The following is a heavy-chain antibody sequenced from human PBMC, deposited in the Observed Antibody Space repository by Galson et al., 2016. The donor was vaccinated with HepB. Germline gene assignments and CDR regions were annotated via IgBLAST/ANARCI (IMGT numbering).Heavy chain of an antibody. CDR1: GSIFTTYA. CDR3: ARGGTPSGLDI. Sequence: SLRLSCAPSGSIFTTYAMNWVRQAPGKGLEWISYIDNSGGAIYYTDSVRSRFTISRDNAKNTLYLQMNSLRDEDTALYYCARGGTPSGLDIWGQGTMVTVSS. V-gene: IGHV3-48*02. J-gene: IGHJ3*02. D-gene: IGHD3-16*01. CDR2: IDNSGGAI.